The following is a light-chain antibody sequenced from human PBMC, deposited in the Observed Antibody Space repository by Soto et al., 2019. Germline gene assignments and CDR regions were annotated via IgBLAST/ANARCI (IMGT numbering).Light chain of an antibody. CDR1: NIGSKS. V-gene: IGLV3-21*04. CDR2: YDS. J-gene: IGLJ1*01. Sequence: SCELTQPPSVSVAPGEAARITCGGNNIGSKSVHWFQQKPGQAPVLVIYYDSDRPSGIPERFSGSNSGNSATLSISSVEAGDEADYYCQVWDSSSDQYVFGTGTKLTVL. CDR3: QVWDSSSDQYV.